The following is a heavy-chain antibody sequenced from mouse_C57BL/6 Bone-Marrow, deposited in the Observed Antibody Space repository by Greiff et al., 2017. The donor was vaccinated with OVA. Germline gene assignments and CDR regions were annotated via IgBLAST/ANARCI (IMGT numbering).Heavy chain of an antibody. CDR1: GFTFTDYY. D-gene: IGHD1-1*01. CDR2: IRNKANGYTT. V-gene: IGHV7-3*01. CDR3: ARDYYGSSYNWYFDV. Sequence: EVHLVESGGGLVQPGGSLSLSCAASGFTFTDYYMSWVRQPPGKALEWLGFIRNKANGYTTEYSASVKGRFTISRDNSQSILYLQMNALRAEDSATYYCARDYYGSSYNWYFDVWGTGTTVTVSS. J-gene: IGHJ1*03.